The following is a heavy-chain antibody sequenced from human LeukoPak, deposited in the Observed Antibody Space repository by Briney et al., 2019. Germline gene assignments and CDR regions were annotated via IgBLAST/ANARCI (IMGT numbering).Heavy chain of an antibody. CDR3: ARFRTWGDKAFDY. J-gene: IGHJ4*02. CDR2: ITGAGGGT. D-gene: IGHD2-21*02. CDR1: GFTFSSYV. V-gene: IGHV3-23*01. Sequence: PGGSLRLSCAASGFTFSSYVMSWVRQAPGKGLEWVSAITGAGGGTNYADSVKGRFTISRDNSKNTLYLQMNSLRAEDTAVYYCARFRTWGDKAFDYWGQGTLVTVSP.